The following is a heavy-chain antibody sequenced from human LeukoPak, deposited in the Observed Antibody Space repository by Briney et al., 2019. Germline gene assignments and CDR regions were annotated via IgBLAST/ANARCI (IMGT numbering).Heavy chain of an antibody. CDR1: GGSISSYY. D-gene: IGHD3-9*01. CDR2: IYYSGST. Sequence: KPSETLSLTCSVSGGSISSYYWSWIRQPPGKGLEWIGYIYYSGSTNYNPSLKSRVTISVDTSKNQFSLKLSSVTAADTAVYYCARDAQYYDILTGYYYYFDYWGQGTLVTVSS. V-gene: IGHV4-59*01. J-gene: IGHJ4*02. CDR3: ARDAQYYDILTGYYYYFDY.